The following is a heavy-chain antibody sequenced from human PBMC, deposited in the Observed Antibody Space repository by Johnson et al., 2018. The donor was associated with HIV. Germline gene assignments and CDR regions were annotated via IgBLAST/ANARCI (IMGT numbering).Heavy chain of an antibody. CDR2: IKQDGSER. D-gene: IGHD3-10*01. Sequence: VQLVESGGGLVQPGGSLRLSCAASGFTFNKYWMSWVRQAPGKGLEWVANIKQDGSERHYVDSVKGRFTVSRDNAKNSLYLQVNSLRGEDTAVYYCARDTSTASGSYYGAFDSWGQGTVVTVSS. CDR3: ARDTSTASGSYYGAFDS. J-gene: IGHJ3*02. V-gene: IGHV3-7*01. CDR1: GFTFNKYW.